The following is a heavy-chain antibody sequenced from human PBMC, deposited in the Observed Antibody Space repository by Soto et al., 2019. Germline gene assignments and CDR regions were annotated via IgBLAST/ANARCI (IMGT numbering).Heavy chain of an antibody. CDR1: GFTFSSYT. Sequence: EVQLVESGGGLVKPGGSLRLSCAASGFTFSSYTMNWVRQAPGKGLEWVSSIRSTSSYIYYADSVKGRFTISRDNAKNSLYLQMNSLRAEATAVYYCARTFGVGRFEPWGQRTLVTVSS. D-gene: IGHD3-3*01. J-gene: IGHJ5*02. V-gene: IGHV3-21*01. CDR2: IRSTSSYI. CDR3: ARTFGVGRFEP.